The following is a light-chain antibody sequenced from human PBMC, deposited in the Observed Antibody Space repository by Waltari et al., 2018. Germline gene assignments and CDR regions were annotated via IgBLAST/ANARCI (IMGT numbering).Light chain of an antibody. CDR1: QSVTNN. Sequence: EIIMTQSPATLSLSPGERATLSCRASQSVTNNLAWYQQKPGQAPRLLIYGASTRATSIPARISCSGSGTEFTLTISSLQSEDFAFYYCQQYNNWPLTFGGGTKVEIK. CDR2: GAS. CDR3: QQYNNWPLT. J-gene: IGKJ4*01. V-gene: IGKV3-15*01.